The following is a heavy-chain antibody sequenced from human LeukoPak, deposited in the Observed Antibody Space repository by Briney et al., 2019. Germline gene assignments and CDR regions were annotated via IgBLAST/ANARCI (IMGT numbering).Heavy chain of an antibody. V-gene: IGHV3-21*01. D-gene: IGHD3-22*01. CDR1: GFTFSSYS. Sequence: GGSLRLSCAASGFTFSSYSMNWVRQAPGKGLEWVSSISSSSSYIYYADSVKGRFTISRDNAKNPLYLQMNSLRAEDTAVYYCARDLSTYYYDSSYFDYWGQGTLVTVSS. CDR2: ISSSSSYI. CDR3: ARDLSTYYYDSSYFDY. J-gene: IGHJ4*02.